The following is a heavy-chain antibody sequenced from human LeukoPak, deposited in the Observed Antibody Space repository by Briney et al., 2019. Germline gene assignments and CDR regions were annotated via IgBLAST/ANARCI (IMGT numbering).Heavy chain of an antibody. J-gene: IGHJ5*02. CDR3: ARESKYYDSSGYYDWFDH. Sequence: PGGSLRLSCAASGFTVSSNYMSWVRQAPGKGLEWVSVIYSGGSTYYADSVKGRFTISRDNSKNTLYLQMNSLRAEDTAVYYCARESKYYDSSGYYDWFDHWGQGTLVTVSS. CDR2: IYSGGST. V-gene: IGHV3-53*01. CDR1: GFTVSSNY. D-gene: IGHD3-22*01.